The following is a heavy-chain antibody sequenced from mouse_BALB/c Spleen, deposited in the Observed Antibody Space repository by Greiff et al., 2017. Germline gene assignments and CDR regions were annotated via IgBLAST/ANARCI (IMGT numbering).Heavy chain of an antibody. J-gene: IGHJ4*01. V-gene: IGHV2-6-2*01. CDR1: GFSLTSYG. Sequence: VKLMESGPDLVAPSQSLSITCTVSGFSLTSYGVHWVRQHPGKGLEWLVVIWSDGSTTYNSALKSRLSISKDNSKSQVFLKMNSLQTDDTAMYYCARQQTATHAMDYWGQGTSVTVAS. CDR2: IWSDGST. D-gene: IGHD1-2*01. CDR3: ARQQTATHAMDY.